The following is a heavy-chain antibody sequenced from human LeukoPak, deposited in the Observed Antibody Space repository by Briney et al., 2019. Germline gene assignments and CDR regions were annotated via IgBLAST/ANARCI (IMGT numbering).Heavy chain of an antibody. Sequence: GGSLRLSCAASGFTFDDYGMSWVRQAPGKGLEWVTGINWNGGSTGYADSVKGRFTISRDNAKNSLYLQMNSLRAEDTALYYCARAHRSGYCSSTSCSVYAFDIWGQGTMVTVSS. CDR3: ARAHRSGYCSSTSCSVYAFDI. V-gene: IGHV3-20*04. CDR1: GFTFDDYG. J-gene: IGHJ3*02. CDR2: INWNGGST. D-gene: IGHD2-2*01.